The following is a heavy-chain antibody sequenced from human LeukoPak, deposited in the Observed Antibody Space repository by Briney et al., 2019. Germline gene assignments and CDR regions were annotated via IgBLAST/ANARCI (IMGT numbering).Heavy chain of an antibody. CDR3: AKPHFDY. J-gene: IGHJ4*02. Sequence: GGSLRLSCAASGSTFSSYGIHWVRQAPGKGLEWVAFIRFDGSNKYYADSVKGRFTISRDNSKNMLYLQMNSLRAEDTAVYYCAKPHFDYWGQGTLVTVSS. V-gene: IGHV3-30*02. CDR2: IRFDGSNK. CDR1: GSTFSSYG.